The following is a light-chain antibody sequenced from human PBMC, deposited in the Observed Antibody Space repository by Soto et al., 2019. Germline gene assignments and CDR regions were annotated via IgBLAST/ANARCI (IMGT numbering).Light chain of an antibody. CDR3: QQYNNWPRT. CDR1: QSVSSN. CDR2: DAS. Sequence: EIVMTQSPATLSVSPGERATLSCRATQSVSSNLACYQQKPGQPPRLLISDASTRATGIPARFSGSGSGAEFTLTISSLQSEDFAVYYCQQYNNWPRTFGQGNKVE. V-gene: IGKV3-15*01. J-gene: IGKJ1*01.